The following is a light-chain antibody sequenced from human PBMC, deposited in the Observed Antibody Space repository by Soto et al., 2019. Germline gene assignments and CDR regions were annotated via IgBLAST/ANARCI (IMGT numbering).Light chain of an antibody. V-gene: IGLV2-14*01. CDR2: EVS. J-gene: IGLJ3*02. CDR3: SSYTSSSTLGV. CDR1: SSDVGGYNY. Sequence: QSALTPPASVSGSPGQSIPISCTGTSSDVGGYNYVSWYQQHPGKAPKLMIYEVSNRPSGVSNRFSGSKSGNTASLTISGLQAEDEADYYCSSYTSSSTLGVFGGGTKVTVL.